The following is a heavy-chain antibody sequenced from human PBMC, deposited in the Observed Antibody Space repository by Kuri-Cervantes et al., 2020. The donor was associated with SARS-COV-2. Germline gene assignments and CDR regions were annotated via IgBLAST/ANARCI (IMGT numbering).Heavy chain of an antibody. CDR1: GGSFGGYY. Sequence: ESLKISCAVYGGSFGGYYWSWIRQPPGKGLEWIGEINHSGSTNYNPSLKSRVTISVDTSKNQFSLKLSSVTAADTAVYYCARGTPPGGYSYGYTRKYYYYGMDVWGQGTTVTVSS. D-gene: IGHD5-18*01. J-gene: IGHJ6*02. CDR3: ARGTPPGGYSYGYTRKYYYYGMDV. V-gene: IGHV4-34*01. CDR2: INHSGST.